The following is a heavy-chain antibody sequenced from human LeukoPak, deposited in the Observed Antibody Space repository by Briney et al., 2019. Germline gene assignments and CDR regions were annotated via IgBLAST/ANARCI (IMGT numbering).Heavy chain of an antibody. CDR1: GGSFSGYY. J-gene: IGHJ4*02. CDR2: INHSGST. CDR3: ARGGFGDNGGNDY. Sequence: SETLSLTCAVYGGSFSGYYWSWIRQPPGKGLEWIGEINHSGSTNYNPSLKSRVTISVDTSKNQFTLKLSSVTAADTAVYYCARGGFGDNGGNDYWGQGTLVTVSS. V-gene: IGHV4-34*01. D-gene: IGHD3-10*01.